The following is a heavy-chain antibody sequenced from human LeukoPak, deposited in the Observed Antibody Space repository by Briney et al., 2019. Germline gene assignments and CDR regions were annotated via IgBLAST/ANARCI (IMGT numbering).Heavy chain of an antibody. CDR2: ISAYNGNT. CDR1: GYTFTSYG. V-gene: IGHV1-18*01. J-gene: IGHJ6*03. Sequence: ASVKVSCKASGYTFTSYGISWVRQAPGQGLEWMGWISAYNGNTNYAQKLQGRVTMTTDTSTSTAYMELRSLRSDDTAVYYCARDLKRFLEWLLPDYYYYYMDVWGKGTKVTVSS. CDR3: ARDLKRFLEWLLPDYYYYYMDV. D-gene: IGHD3-3*01.